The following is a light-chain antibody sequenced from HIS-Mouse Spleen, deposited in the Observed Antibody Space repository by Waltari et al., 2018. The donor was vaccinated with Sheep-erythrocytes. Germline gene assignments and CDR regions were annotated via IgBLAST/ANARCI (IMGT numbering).Light chain of an antibody. V-gene: IGKV1-5*03. CDR2: KAS. Sequence: DIQMTQSPSTLSASVGDRVTITCRASQSISSWLAWYQQKPGKAPKLLIYKASSLESGVPSMFSGSGSGTEFTLTISSLQPDDFATYYCRQYNSYSPRYTFGQGTKLEIK. CDR1: QSISSW. J-gene: IGKJ2*01. CDR3: RQYNSYSPRYT.